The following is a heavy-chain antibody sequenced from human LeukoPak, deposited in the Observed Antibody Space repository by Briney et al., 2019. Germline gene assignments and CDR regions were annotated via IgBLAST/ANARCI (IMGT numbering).Heavy chain of an antibody. Sequence: SETLSLTCTVSGGSISSSTYYWGWIRQPPGKGLEWIGSIYYSGSTYYNPSLKSRVTISVDTSKNQFSLKLNSVTAADTAVYYCATPYSGGYHGLDIWGPGTMVTVSS. CDR1: GGSISSSTYY. J-gene: IGHJ3*02. D-gene: IGHD1-26*01. CDR3: ATPYSGGYHGLDI. CDR2: IYYSGST. V-gene: IGHV4-39*01.